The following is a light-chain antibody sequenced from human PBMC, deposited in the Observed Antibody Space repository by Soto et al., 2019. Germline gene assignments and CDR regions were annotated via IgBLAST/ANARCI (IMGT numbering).Light chain of an antibody. V-gene: IGKV3-20*01. J-gene: IGKJ4*01. CDR2: GAS. CDR1: QSVTSTS. CDR3: QHSGSSPGLN. Sequence: EIVLTQSPGTLSLSPGERATLFCGASQSVTSTSIAWHQQRPGQAPRLLIFGASSRATGLPDRFSGSGSGTDFTLTITRLESDDSAVYYCQHSGSSPGLNFGWGTQVEIK.